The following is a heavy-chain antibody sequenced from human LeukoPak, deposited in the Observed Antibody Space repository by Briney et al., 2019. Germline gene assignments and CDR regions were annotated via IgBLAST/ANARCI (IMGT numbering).Heavy chain of an antibody. CDR2: MNPNSGNT. Sequence: GASVKVSCKASGYTFTSYDINWVRQATGQGLEWMGWMNPNSGNTGYAQKFQGRVTMTRNTSISTAYMELSSLRSEDTAVYYCARGSTMVRGVMQLDYYYYYMDVWGKGTTVTISS. CDR1: GYTFTSYD. J-gene: IGHJ6*03. V-gene: IGHV1-8*01. D-gene: IGHD3-10*01. CDR3: ARGSTMVRGVMQLDYYYYYMDV.